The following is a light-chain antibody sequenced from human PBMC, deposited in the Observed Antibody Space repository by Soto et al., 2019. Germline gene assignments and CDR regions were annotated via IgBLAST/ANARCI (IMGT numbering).Light chain of an antibody. CDR3: NFGDV. J-gene: IGLJ1*01. CDR2: DVS. CDR1: SSDVGGYNY. Sequence: QSALTQPASVSGSPGQSITISCTGTSSDVGGYNYVSWYQQHPGKAPKLMIYDVSNRPSGVSNRFSGSKSGNTASLTISGLQAEDEADYYCNFGDVFGTGTKLTVL. V-gene: IGLV2-14*03.